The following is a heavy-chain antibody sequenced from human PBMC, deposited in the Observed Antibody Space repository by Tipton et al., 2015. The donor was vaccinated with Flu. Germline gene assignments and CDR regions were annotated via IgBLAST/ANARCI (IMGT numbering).Heavy chain of an antibody. CDR3: ARGVNHAFDF. Sequence: TLSLTCAVSGYSISTGYYWGWVRQSPGKGLEWIASIVASGRYGSNPSLKSRVTISVDTSKNQFSLKPSSVAAADTAVYYCARGVNHAFDFWGQGTLVTVSS. J-gene: IGHJ4*02. V-gene: IGHV4-38-2*01. CDR1: GYSISTGYY. D-gene: IGHD1-14*01. CDR2: IVASGRY.